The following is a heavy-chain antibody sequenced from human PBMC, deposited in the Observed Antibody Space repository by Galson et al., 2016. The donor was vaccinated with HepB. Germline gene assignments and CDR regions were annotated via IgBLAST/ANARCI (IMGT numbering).Heavy chain of an antibody. CDR1: GYNFASYG. Sequence: SVKVSCKASGYNFASYGISWVRQAPGQGLEWVGWINVDNGNTNYAQRLQGRVSMTTDTSATTAYMDLRTMTTDDPAVYYRARDSGYDYHFGLDIWGKGTTVTVS. J-gene: IGHJ6*04. CDR2: INVDNGNT. CDR3: ARDSGYDYHFGLDI. D-gene: IGHD5-12*01. V-gene: IGHV1-18*04.